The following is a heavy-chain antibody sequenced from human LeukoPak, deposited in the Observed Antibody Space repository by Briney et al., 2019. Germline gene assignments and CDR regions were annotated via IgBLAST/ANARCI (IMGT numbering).Heavy chain of an antibody. D-gene: IGHD1-26*01. V-gene: IGHV4-39*01. CDR3: ARRIVGVIDAFDY. J-gene: IGHJ4*02. Sequence: TLYRPYHDDRLTISIDPSNNQFSLQMTSTTAADTAVYYCARRIVGVIDAFDYWGQGALVTVSS. CDR2: T.